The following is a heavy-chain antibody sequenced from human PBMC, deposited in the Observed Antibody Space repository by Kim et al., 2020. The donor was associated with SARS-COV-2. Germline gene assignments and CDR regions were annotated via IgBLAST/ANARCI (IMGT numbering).Heavy chain of an antibody. D-gene: IGHD3-10*01. CDR2: ISHSGST. J-gene: IGHJ6*03. CDR3: ARGQGSQRFYYGSGSFQNYCYYSMHV. Sequence: SETLSLTCTVYGGSFSGYYWSWIRQPPGKGLEWIGGISHSGSTNYISSLKSRVTISVDTSMKQISLKLTSVTAADTAVYYCARGQGSQRFYYGSGSFQNYCYYSMHVWGKGTTVTVSS. CDR1: GGSFSGYY. V-gene: IGHV4-34*01.